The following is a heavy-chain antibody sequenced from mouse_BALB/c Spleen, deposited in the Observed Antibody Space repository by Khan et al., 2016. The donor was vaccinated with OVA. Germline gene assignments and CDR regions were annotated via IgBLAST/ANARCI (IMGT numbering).Heavy chain of an antibody. V-gene: IGHV9-2-1*01. CDR3: ARGHYGSSYY. CDR2: INTETGEP. CDR1: GYTFTDYS. J-gene: IGHJ2*01. Sequence: QIQLVQSGPELKKPGETVKISCKASGYTFTDYSMHWVKQAPGKGLKWMGWINTETGEPTYADDFKGRVAFSLENSASTAYLQINNLKNEDTATYCCARGHYGSSYYWGQGTTLTVSS. D-gene: IGHD1-1*01.